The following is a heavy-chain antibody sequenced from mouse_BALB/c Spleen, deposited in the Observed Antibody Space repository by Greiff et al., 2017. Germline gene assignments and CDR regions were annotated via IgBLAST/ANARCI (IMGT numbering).Heavy chain of an antibody. CDR2: ISNGGGST. D-gene: IGHD1-2*01. V-gene: IGHV5-12-2*01. Sequence: EVQLQQSGGGLVQPGGSLKLSCAASGFTFSSYTMSWVRQPPEKRLEWVAYISNGGGSTYYPDTVKGRFTISRDNAKNTLYLQMSSLKSEDTAMYYCARHGTTAYAMDYWGQGTSVTVSS. J-gene: IGHJ4*01. CDR3: ARHGTTAYAMDY. CDR1: GFTFSSYT.